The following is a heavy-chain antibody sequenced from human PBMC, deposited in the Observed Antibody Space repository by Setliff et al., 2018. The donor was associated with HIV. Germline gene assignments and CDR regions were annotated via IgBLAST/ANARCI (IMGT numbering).Heavy chain of an antibody. D-gene: IGHD3-22*01. CDR3: ASLFHDTSAPWLYYFDH. V-gene: IGHV4-61*02. J-gene: IGHJ4*02. CDR2: IYTSGRT. Sequence: PSETLSLTCTVSGGSISSGSYYWSWIRQPAGKGLEWIGLIYTSGRTNYNPSLKSRVTISVDTSKNRFSLNLSSVTAADTAVYYCASLFHDTSAPWLYYFDHWGQGTLVTV. CDR1: GGSISSGSYY.